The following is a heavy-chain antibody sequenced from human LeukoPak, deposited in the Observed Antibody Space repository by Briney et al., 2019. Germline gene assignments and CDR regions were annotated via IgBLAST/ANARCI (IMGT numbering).Heavy chain of an antibody. Sequence: SETLSLTCTVSGGSISSYYWSWIRQPPGKGLEWIGYIYYSGSTNYNPSLKSRVTISVDTPKNQFSLNLSSVTAADTAVYYGARGFNGGYGLTYYHHYMDVWGKGTTVTVSS. CDR2: IYYSGST. CDR1: GGSISSYY. CDR3: ARGFNGGYGLTYYHHYMDV. V-gene: IGHV4-59*12. D-gene: IGHD5-12*01. J-gene: IGHJ6*03.